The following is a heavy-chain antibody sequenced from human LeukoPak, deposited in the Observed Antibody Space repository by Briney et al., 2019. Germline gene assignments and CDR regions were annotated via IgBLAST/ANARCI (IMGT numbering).Heavy chain of an antibody. V-gene: IGHV4-31*03. J-gene: IGHJ4*02. CDR2: IYYSGST. CDR3: ARGNWNPLDY. D-gene: IGHD1-20*01. CDR1: GGSISSGGYY. Sequence: SQTLSLTCTVSGGSISSGGYYWSWIRQHPGKGLEWIGYIYYSGSTYYNPSLKSRVTISVDTSKNQFSLKPSSVTAADTAVYYCARGNWNPLDYWGQGTLVTVSS.